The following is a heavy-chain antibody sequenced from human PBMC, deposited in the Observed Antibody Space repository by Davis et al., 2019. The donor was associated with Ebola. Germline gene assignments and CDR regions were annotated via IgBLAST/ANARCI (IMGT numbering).Heavy chain of an antibody. D-gene: IGHD5-18*01. CDR3: AKAKYSYGYQFDY. V-gene: IGHV3-23*01. Sequence: GGSLRLSCAASGFTFSTYGISWVRQAPGKGLEWVSAISGSGSSTYYPDSVKGRFTISRDNSQNTLYVQMNSLRAEDTAVYYCAKAKYSYGYQFDYWGQGTLVTVSS. CDR2: ISGSGSST. J-gene: IGHJ4*02. CDR1: GFTFSTYG.